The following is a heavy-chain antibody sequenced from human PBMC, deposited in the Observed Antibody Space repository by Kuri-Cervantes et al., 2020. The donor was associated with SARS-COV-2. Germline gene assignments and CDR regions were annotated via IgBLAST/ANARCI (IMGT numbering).Heavy chain of an antibody. CDR1: GFTFSSYS. CDR3: ARDPSAVTPVY. D-gene: IGHD4-17*01. CDR2: ISSSSSYI. V-gene: IGHV3-21*01. J-gene: IGHJ4*02. Sequence: GGSLRLSCAASGFTFSSYSMNWVRQAPGKGLEWVSSISSSSSYIYYADSVKGRFTISRDNAKNSLYLQVNSLRAEDTAVYYCARDPSAVTPVYWGQGTLVTVSS.